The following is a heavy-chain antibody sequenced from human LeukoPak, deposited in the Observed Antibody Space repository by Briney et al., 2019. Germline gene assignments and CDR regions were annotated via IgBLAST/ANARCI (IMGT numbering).Heavy chain of an antibody. CDR3: ARDYGLEGATRTWFDP. CDR1: GGSISSYY. J-gene: IGHJ5*02. CDR2: IYYSGST. Sequence: PSETLSLTCTVSGGSISSYYWSWIRQPPGKGLEWIGYIYYSGSTNYNPSLKSRVTISVDTSKNQFSLKLSSVTAADTVVYYCARDYGLEGATRTWFDPWGQGTLVTVSS. D-gene: IGHD1-26*01. V-gene: IGHV4-59*01.